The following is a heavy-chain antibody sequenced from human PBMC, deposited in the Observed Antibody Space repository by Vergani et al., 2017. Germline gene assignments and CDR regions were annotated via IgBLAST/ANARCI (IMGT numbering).Heavy chain of an antibody. D-gene: IGHD1-26*01. Sequence: EVQLVQSGAEVKKPGESLKISCTGSGYSFTSYWIGWVRQMPGKGLEWMGIIYPGDSDTRYNVSFQGQVTISADTSISTAYLQWSSLKASDTAMYYCARLRRVGATTYWYFDLWGRGTLVTVSS. V-gene: IGHV5-51*01. CDR1: GYSFTSYW. CDR3: ARLRRVGATTYWYFDL. CDR2: IYPGDSDT. J-gene: IGHJ2*01.